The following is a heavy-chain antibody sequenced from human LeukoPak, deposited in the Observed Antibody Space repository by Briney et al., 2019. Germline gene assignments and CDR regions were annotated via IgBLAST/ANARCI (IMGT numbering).Heavy chain of an antibody. J-gene: IGHJ4*02. Sequence: GGSLRLSCAASGFTFSSYSMNWVRQAPGKGLEWVSSISSSSSYIYYADSVKGRFTISRDNSKNTLYLQMNSLRAEDTAVYYCAKGTGPLDIDYWGQGTLVTVSS. CDR1: GFTFSSYS. V-gene: IGHV3-21*01. D-gene: IGHD1-14*01. CDR3: AKGTGPLDIDY. CDR2: ISSSSSYI.